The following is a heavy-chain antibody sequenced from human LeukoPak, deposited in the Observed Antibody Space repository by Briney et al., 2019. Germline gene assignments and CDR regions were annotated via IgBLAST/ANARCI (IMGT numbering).Heavy chain of an antibody. Sequence: SETLSLTCTVSGGSISSSSYYWGWIRQPPVKGLEWIGSIYYSGSTYYNPSLKSRATTSVDTSKNQFSLKLSSVTAADTAEYYCARLRATAPAFGIWGQGTMVTVSS. CDR2: IYYSGST. V-gene: IGHV4-39*01. CDR1: GGSISSSSYY. CDR3: ARLRATAPAFGI. D-gene: IGHD5-12*01. J-gene: IGHJ3*02.